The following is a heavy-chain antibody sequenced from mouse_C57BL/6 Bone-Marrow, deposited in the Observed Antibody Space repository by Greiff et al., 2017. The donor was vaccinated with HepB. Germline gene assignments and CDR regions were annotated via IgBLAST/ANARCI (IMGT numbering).Heavy chain of an antibody. J-gene: IGHJ4*01. V-gene: IGHV5-12*01. Sequence: EVQGVESGGGLVQPGGSLKLSCAASGFTFSDYYMYWVRQTPEQRLEWVAYISNGGGSTYYPDTVTGRFTISRDNAKNTLYLQMSRLKSEDTAMYYCARRRSITTVVATDYAMDYWGQGTSVTVSS. CDR1: GFTFSDYY. CDR2: ISNGGGST. D-gene: IGHD1-1*01. CDR3: ARRRSITTVVATDYAMDY.